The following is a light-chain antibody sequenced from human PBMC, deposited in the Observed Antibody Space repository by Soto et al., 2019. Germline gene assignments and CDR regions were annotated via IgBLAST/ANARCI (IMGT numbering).Light chain of an antibody. CDR1: HSVTTNY. J-gene: IGKJ1*01. CDR2: XAS. Sequence: MVLMQSPGTLTVSPGERAPLCXRASHSVTTNYLAWYQQEPXKAPXXXIYXASNRATGIPDRFSGSGCGTDFTLTISRLEPEDVAVYYCQQYGSPGTFGQGTKVDI. CDR3: QQYGSPGT. V-gene: IGKV3-20*01.